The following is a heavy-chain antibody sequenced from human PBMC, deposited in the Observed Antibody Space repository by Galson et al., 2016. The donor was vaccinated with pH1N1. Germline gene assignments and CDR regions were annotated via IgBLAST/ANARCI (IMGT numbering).Heavy chain of an antibody. CDR3: ARAPYSTGWYPEFDF. Sequence: SLRLSCAASEFSEFSFSNYCLNWVRQAPGKGLEWIASISSSSIHIKYADSVKGRFTISSDNGKFSVYLQMNNLRDDDTAVYYCARAPYSTGWYPEFDFWGPGTLVTVSS. D-gene: IGHD6-19*01. J-gene: IGHJ4*02. V-gene: IGHV3-21*01. CDR2: ISSSSIHI. CDR1: EFSEFSFSNYC.